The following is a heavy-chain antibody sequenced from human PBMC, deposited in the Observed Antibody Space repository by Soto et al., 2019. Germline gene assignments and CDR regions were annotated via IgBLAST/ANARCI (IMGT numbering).Heavy chain of an antibody. V-gene: IGHV3-7*01. D-gene: IGHD2-8*01. J-gene: IGHJ4*02. CDR2: IKQDGSEK. CDR3: AREILS. CDR1: GFTFSSYW. Sequence: GGSLILSCAASGFTFSSYWMSWVHQDPGKGMEWVANIKQDGSEKDYVYSVKCLFTISRDNAKNTLYLQMNSLRAEDTAVYYCAREILSWGQGTLVTVSS.